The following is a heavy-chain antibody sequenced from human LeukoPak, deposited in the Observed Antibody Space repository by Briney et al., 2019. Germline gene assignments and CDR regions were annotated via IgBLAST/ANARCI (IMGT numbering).Heavy chain of an antibody. Sequence: SETLSLTCTVSGGSISSSSHYWGWIRQPPGKGLEWIGSIYYSGSTYYNPSLKSRVTISVDTSKNQFSLKLSSVTAADTAVYYCARDSFGSGAAARADYWGQGTLVTVSS. D-gene: IGHD6-13*01. CDR1: GGSISSSSHY. CDR3: ARDSFGSGAAARADY. J-gene: IGHJ4*02. CDR2: IYYSGST. V-gene: IGHV4-39*07.